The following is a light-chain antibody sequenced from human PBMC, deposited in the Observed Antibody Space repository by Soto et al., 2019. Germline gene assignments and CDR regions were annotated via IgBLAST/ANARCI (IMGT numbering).Light chain of an antibody. CDR1: SSNIESNT. Sequence: VLTQPPSASGTPGQRVTISCSGSSSNIESNTVTWYQQLPGTAPKLVIYSNDHRPSGVPHRFSGSTSGTSASLAIRGLQSEDEGDYYCAAWDDRLNGYVFGGGTKVTVL. CDR3: AAWDDRLNGYV. J-gene: IGLJ1*01. CDR2: SND. V-gene: IGLV1-44*01.